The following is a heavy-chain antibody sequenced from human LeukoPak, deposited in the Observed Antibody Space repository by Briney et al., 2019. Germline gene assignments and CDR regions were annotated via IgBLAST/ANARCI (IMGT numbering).Heavy chain of an antibody. J-gene: IGHJ4*02. V-gene: IGHV3-7*03. D-gene: IGHD3-16*01. CDR2: IKQDGSEK. CDR3: ARDLPLRF. CDR1: GFTFSIYS. Sequence: GGSLTLSCAPSGFTFSIYSMSCVPEAPGGRLECVANIKQDGSEKYYVDSVKGRFTISRDNAKNSLYLQMNSLRAEDTAVYYCARDLPLRFRGQGTLVTVSS.